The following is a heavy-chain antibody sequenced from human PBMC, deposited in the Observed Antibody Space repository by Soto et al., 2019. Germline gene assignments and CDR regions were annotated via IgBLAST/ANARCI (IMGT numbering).Heavy chain of an antibody. Sequence: PGESLKISCQASGYSFTAYWITWVRQMPGKGLEWMATIDPSDSYVDYSPSFRGHVTFSVDGSITTVYLQWNSLKASDSAMYFCTRRASSSFYHFDFWGQGALVTVSS. D-gene: IGHD2-2*01. CDR1: GYSFTAYW. CDR2: IDPSDSYV. V-gene: IGHV5-10-1*01. J-gene: IGHJ4*02. CDR3: TRRASSSFYHFDF.